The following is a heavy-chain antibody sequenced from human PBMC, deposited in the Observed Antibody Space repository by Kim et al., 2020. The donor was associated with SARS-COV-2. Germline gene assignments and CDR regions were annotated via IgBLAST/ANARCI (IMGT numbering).Heavy chain of an antibody. D-gene: IGHD1-26*01. CDR2: IYYSGST. Sequence: SETLSLTCTVSGGSISSYYWSWIRQPPGKGLEWIGYIYYSGSTNYNPSLKSRVTISVDTSKNQFSLKLSSVTAADTAVYYCARESWELHFDYWGQGTLVTVSS. CDR1: GGSISSYY. V-gene: IGHV4-59*13. CDR3: ARESWELHFDY. J-gene: IGHJ4*02.